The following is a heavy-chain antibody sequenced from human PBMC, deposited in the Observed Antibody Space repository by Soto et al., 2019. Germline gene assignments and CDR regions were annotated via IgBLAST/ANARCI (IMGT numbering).Heavy chain of an antibody. Sequence: QVQLQESGPGLVKPSETLSLTCSVSGDSVSSRNYQWSWIRQPPGKGLEWIGYFSYSVTTNYNTSLKSRVTLSVDTSKNQFSLRLSSVTAADTAVYYCARDNWGSLDYWGQGALFTVSS. J-gene: IGHJ4*02. CDR2: FSYSVTT. CDR1: GDSVSSRNYQ. V-gene: IGHV4-61*01. CDR3: ARDNWGSLDY. D-gene: IGHD7-27*01.